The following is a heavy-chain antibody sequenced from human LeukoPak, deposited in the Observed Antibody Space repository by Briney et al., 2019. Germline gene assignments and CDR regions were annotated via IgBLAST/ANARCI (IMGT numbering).Heavy chain of an antibody. V-gene: IGHV3-23*01. Sequence: PGGSLRLSCAASGFTFRSYAMSGVREAPGKGLEWGSASSGSGGSTYYADSVKGRFTISRDNSKNTLYLQMNSLRAEDTAVYYCAKVGYCSSTSCYHWVEYYYGMDVWGQGTTVTVSS. CDR1: GFTFRSYA. J-gene: IGHJ6*02. CDR3: AKVGYCSSTSCYHWVEYYYGMDV. CDR2: SSGSGGST. D-gene: IGHD2-2*01.